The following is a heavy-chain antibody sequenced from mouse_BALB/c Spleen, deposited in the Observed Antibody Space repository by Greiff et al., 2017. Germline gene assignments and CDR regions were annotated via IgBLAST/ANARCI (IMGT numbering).Heavy chain of an antibody. CDR3: ARSHYYGSSIDY. D-gene: IGHD1-1*01. J-gene: IGHJ2*01. CDR1: GFTFSSFG. V-gene: IGHV5-17*02. CDR2: ISSGSSTI. Sequence: EVHLVESGGGLVQPGGSRKLSCAASGFTFSSFGMHWVRQAPEKGLEWVAYISSGSSTIYYADTVKGRFTISRDNPKNTLFLQMTSLRSEDTAMYYCARSHYYGSSIDYWGQGTTLTVSS.